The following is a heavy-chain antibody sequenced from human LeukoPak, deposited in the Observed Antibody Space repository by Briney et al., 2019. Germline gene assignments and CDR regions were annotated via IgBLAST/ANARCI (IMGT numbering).Heavy chain of an antibody. CDR1: GFTFSSYA. Sequence: GGSLRLSCAASGFTFSSYAMSWVRQAPGKGLEWVSAISGSGGSTYYADSVKGRFTISRDNSKDTLSLQMNSLRVEDTAVYYCAKDSARAIVAGTRSFPFDYWGQGTLVTVSS. CDR2: ISGSGGST. CDR3: AKDSARAIVAGTRSFPFDY. V-gene: IGHV3-23*01. D-gene: IGHD6-19*01. J-gene: IGHJ4*02.